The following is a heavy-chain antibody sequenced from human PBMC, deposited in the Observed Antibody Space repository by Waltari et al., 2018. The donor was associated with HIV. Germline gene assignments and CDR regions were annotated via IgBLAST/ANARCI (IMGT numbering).Heavy chain of an antibody. V-gene: IGHV3-21*01. CDR1: GFPFSNYN. D-gene: IGHD5-12*01. CDR2: IGSSNSDI. Sequence: EVQLVESGGGLVKPGGSLRLSCAASGFPFSNYNMHWVRQAPGKGLEWVSSIGSSNSDIYYTDSVDGRFTISRDNANNSLFLQMNSLRAEDTAVYYCARDLVASKAYWGQGTLVTVSA. J-gene: IGHJ4*02. CDR3: ARDLVASKAY.